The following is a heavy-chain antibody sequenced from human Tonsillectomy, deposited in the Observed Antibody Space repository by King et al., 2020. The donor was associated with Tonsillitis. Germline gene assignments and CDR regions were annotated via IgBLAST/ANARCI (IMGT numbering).Heavy chain of an antibody. J-gene: IGHJ4*02. V-gene: IGHV1-18*04. CDR2: ISAYNGNT. Sequence: VQLVESGAEVKKPGASVKVSCKASGYTFTSYGISWVRHAPGQGLEWMGWISAYNGNTNYAQKLQGRVTMTTDTSTSTAYMELRSLRSDDTAVYYCARDEYYYDSSGYYPFDYWGQGTLVTVSS. CDR1: GYTFTSYG. CDR3: ARDEYYYDSSGYYPFDY. D-gene: IGHD3-22*01.